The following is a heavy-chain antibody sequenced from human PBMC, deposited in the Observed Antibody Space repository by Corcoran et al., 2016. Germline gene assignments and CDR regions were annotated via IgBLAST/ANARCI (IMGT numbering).Heavy chain of an antibody. CDR1: GGTFSSYA. CDR3: ARDVHDGVGRDYGMDV. J-gene: IGHJ6*02. CDR2: IIPIFGTA. V-gene: IGHV1-69*06. D-gene: IGHD2-8*01. Sequence: QVQLVQSGAEVKKPGSSVKVSCKASGGTFSSYAISWVRQAPGQGLEWMGGIIPIFGTANYAQKFQGRVTITADKSTSTAYMELRSLRSEDTAVYYCARDVHDGVGRDYGMDVWGQGTTVTVSS.